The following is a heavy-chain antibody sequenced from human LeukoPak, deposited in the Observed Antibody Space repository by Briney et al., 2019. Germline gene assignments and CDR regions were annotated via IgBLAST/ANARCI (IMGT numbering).Heavy chain of an antibody. CDR3: AKDNYTDSYYPFDY. V-gene: IGHV3-23*01. D-gene: IGHD1-26*01. CDR1: GIPLRGYA. CDR2: MRGSGDST. Sequence: PGGSLRLSCAGAGIPLRGYAMSWVRQAPGKGLEWVSAMRGSGDSTLYADSVRGRFTISRDDSKNTLYLQMNNLRVEDTAVYYCAKDNYTDSYYPFDYWGQGTLVTVSS. J-gene: IGHJ4*02.